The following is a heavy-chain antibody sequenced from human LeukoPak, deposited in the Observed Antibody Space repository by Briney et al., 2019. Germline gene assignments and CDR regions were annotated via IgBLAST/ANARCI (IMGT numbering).Heavy chain of an antibody. CDR1: GFSFDDYA. V-gene: IGHV3-9*01. CDR3: ARAPNDFWSGYQYHYYYYGMDV. Sequence: GGSLRLSCAASGFSFDDYAMHWVRQAPGKGLEWVSGISWNSGSIGYADSVKGRFTISRDNAKNSLYLQMNSLRAEDTAVYYCARAPNDFWSGYQYHYYYYGMDVWGQGTTVTVSS. D-gene: IGHD3-3*01. CDR2: ISWNSGSI. J-gene: IGHJ6*02.